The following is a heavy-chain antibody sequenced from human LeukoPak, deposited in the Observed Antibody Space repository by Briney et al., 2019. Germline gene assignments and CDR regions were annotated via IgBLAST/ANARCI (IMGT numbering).Heavy chain of an antibody. CDR3: ARTAAEGYYYYYMDV. D-gene: IGHD6-25*01. V-gene: IGHV4-59*01. CDR1: GGSISSYY. Sequence: PSETLSLTCTVSGGSISSYYWSWIRQSPGKGLEYIGYIYYSGSTNYNPSLRRRVTISVDTSKNQFSLRLSSVTAADTAVYYCARTAAEGYYYYYMDVWGKGTTVTVSS. CDR2: IYYSGST. J-gene: IGHJ6*03.